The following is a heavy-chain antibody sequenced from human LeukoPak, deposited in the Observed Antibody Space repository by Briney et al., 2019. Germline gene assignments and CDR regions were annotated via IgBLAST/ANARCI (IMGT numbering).Heavy chain of an antibody. V-gene: IGHV4-4*07. J-gene: IGHJ4*02. CDR2: IYNSGST. CDR1: GGSISSYY. CDR3: ARDGSGYYDTSGYRN. D-gene: IGHD3-22*01. Sequence: PSETLSLTCTVSGGSISSYYWSWIRQPAGKGLEWIGRIYNSGSTNYNPSLKSRVTISLDTSKNQFSLKLSSVTAADTAVYYCARDGSGYYDTSGYRNWGQGTLVTVSS.